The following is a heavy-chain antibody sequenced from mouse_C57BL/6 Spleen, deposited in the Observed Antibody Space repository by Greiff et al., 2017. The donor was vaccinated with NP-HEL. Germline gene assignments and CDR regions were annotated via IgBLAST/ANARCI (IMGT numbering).Heavy chain of an antibody. J-gene: IGHJ2*01. CDR2: IDPETGGT. CDR1: GYTFTDYE. Sequence: QVQLQQSGAELVRPGASVTLSCKASGYTFTDYEMHWVKQTPVHGLEWIGAIDPETGGTAYNQKFKGKAILTADKSSSTAYMELRSLTSEDSAVYYCTRAFITTVVPDYWGQGTTLTVSS. V-gene: IGHV1-15*01. D-gene: IGHD1-1*01. CDR3: TRAFITTVVPDY.